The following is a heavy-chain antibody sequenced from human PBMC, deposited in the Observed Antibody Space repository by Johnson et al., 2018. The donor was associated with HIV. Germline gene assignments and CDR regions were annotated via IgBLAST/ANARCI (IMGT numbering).Heavy chain of an antibody. D-gene: IGHD3-10*01. CDR2: IGTAGDT. V-gene: IGHV3-13*01. CDR1: GFIFSSYD. J-gene: IGHJ3*02. CDR3: ARGRDYYGSIDAFDI. Sequence: EVQLVESGGGLVQPGGSLRLSCAASGFIFSSYDMHWVRQATGKGLEWVSTIGTAGDTYYPGSVKGRSTISRENAKNSLYLQMNSLKAGDTAVYYCARGRDYYGSIDAFDIWGQGTMVTVSS.